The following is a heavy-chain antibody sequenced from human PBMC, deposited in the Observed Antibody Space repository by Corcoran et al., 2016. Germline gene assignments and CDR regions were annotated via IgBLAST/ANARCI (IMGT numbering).Heavy chain of an antibody. J-gene: IGHJ4*02. D-gene: IGHD6-19*01. CDR3: TTVGYSSGWYNY. CDR2: IKSKTDGGTT. V-gene: IGHV3-15*01. Sequence: EVQLVESGGGLVKPGGSLRLSWAASGFTFSNAWRSWVRQAPGKGREWVGRIKSKTDGGTTDYAAPMKGRFTISREDSKNTLYLQMNSLKTDDTAVYYCTTVGYSSGWYNYWGQGTPVTVSS. CDR1: GFTFSNAW.